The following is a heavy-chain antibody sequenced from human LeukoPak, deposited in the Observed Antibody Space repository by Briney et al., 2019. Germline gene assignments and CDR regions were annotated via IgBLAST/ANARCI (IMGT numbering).Heavy chain of an antibody. CDR3: AGEYCSGGSCRQGLDY. J-gene: IGHJ4*02. D-gene: IGHD2-15*01. CDR2: INPNSGDT. V-gene: IGHV1-2*02. CDR1: GYTFTDYY. Sequence: ASVKVSCKASGYTFTDYYMHWVRQAPGQGLEWMGWINPNSGDTNHAQNFQGRVTLTRDTSISTAYMELSSLRSDDSAVYYCAGEYCSGGSCRQGLDYWGQGTLVTVSS.